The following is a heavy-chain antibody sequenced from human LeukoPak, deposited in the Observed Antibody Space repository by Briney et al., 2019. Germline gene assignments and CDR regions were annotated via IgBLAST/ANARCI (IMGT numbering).Heavy chain of an antibody. CDR3: AREGDTAMVSDAFDI. V-gene: IGHV1-2*02. Sequence: ASVKVSCKASGYTFTGYYMHWVRQAPGQGLEWMGWINPNSGGTNYAQKFQGRVTMTRDTSISTAYMELSRLRSDDTAVCYCAREGDTAMVSDAFDIWGQGTMVTVSS. CDR1: GYTFTGYY. CDR2: INPNSGGT. J-gene: IGHJ3*02. D-gene: IGHD5-18*01.